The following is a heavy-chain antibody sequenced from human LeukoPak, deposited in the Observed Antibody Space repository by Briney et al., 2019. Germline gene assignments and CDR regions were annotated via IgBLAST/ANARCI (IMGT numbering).Heavy chain of an antibody. CDR3: AKDSGPGSYYPTGDEY. V-gene: IGHV3-23*01. CDR1: GFTFSNYA. D-gene: IGHD3-10*01. CDR2: ISDSGGGT. J-gene: IGHJ4*02. Sequence: PGGSLRLSCAASGFTFSNYAMTWVRQAPEKGLKWVSSISDSGGGTHYEDSVKGRFTISRDNSKNTLYLQMHSLRAEDTAVHYCAKDSGPGSYYPTGDEYWGQGILVTVSS.